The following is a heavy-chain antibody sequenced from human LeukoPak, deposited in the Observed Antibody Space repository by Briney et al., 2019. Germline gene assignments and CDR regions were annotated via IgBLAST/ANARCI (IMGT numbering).Heavy chain of an antibody. Sequence: PGGSLRLSCTASGFTFSTYSMNWVRQAPGKGLEWVSSISGSSSHIYYADSVKGRFTISRDNAKNSLYLQMNSLRAEDTAVYYCAREHDFWSGYLDYWGQGTLVTVSS. V-gene: IGHV3-21*01. CDR2: ISGSSSHI. CDR1: GFTFSTYS. J-gene: IGHJ4*02. CDR3: AREHDFWSGYLDY. D-gene: IGHD3-3*01.